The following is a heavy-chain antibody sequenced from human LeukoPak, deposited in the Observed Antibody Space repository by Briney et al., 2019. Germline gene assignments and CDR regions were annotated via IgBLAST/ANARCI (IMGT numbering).Heavy chain of an antibody. CDR3: ARLDSGSYHFDY. V-gene: IGHV1-69*04. CDR2: IIPVLGIA. Sequence: ASVKVSCKASGGTFSSYAISWVRQAPGQGLEWMGRIIPVLGIANYAQKFQGRVTITADKSTSTAYMELSSLRSEDTAVYYCARLDSGSYHFDYWGQGTLVTVSS. D-gene: IGHD1-26*01. J-gene: IGHJ4*02. CDR1: GGTFSSYA.